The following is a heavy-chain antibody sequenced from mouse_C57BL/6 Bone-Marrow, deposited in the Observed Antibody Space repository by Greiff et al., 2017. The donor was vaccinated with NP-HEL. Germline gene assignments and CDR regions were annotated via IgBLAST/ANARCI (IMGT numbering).Heavy chain of an antibody. D-gene: IGHD1-1*01. CDR2: IDPSDSYT. Sequence: QVQLKQPGAELVKPGASVKLSCKASGYTFTSYWMQWVKQRPGQGLEWIGEIDPSDSYTNYNQKFKGKATLTVGTSSSTAYMQLSSLTSEDSAVYYCASITTVFDYWGQGTTLTVSS. V-gene: IGHV1-50*01. CDR3: ASITTVFDY. J-gene: IGHJ2*01. CDR1: GYTFTSYW.